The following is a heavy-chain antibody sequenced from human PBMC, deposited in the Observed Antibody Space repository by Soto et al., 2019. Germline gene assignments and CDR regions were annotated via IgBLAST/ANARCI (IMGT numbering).Heavy chain of an antibody. CDR2: IYSGGST. V-gene: IGHV3-66*01. CDR3: ATAKLLLPWLFDY. Sequence: PGXSLRLSCAASGFTVSSNYIIWVRQAPGRGLEWVSVIYSGGSTYYADSVKGRFIISRDDSKNTLFLQMNSLRAEDTAVYYCATAKLLLPWLFDYWGQGTLVTVSS. CDR1: GFTVSSNY. J-gene: IGHJ4*02. D-gene: IGHD2-15*01.